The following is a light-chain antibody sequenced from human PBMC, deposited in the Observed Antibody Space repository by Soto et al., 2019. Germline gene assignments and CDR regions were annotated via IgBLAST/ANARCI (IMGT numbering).Light chain of an antibody. V-gene: IGKV3-11*01. Sequence: EIVLTQSPATQSLSPGERATLSCMASQSVSNYLAWFQQKPGQAPRLLIYDASNRATGIPARFSGSGSGTDFTLTISSLEPEDFAVYYCQQRSNWPPLTFGGGTKVEIK. CDR1: QSVSNY. CDR2: DAS. CDR3: QQRSNWPPLT. J-gene: IGKJ4*01.